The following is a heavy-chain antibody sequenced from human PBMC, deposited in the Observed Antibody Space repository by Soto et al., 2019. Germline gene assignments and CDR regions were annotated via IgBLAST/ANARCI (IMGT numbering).Heavy chain of an antibody. D-gene: IGHD3-22*01. J-gene: IGHJ5*02. CDR1: W. CDR2: IFPSDSDT. V-gene: IGHV5-51*01. Sequence: WIAWVRQMPGKGLEWMGIIFPSDSDTRYSPSFQGQVTISADRSTSTVFLQWASLKASDTAVYFCARKDKSGYFNWFDPWGQGTLVTVSS. CDR3: ARKDKSGYFNWFDP.